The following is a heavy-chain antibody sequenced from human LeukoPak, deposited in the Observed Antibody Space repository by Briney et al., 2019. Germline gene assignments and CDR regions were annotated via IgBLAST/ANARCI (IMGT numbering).Heavy chain of an antibody. CDR3: ARIYYDSSGYPPDWYFDL. J-gene: IGHJ2*01. CDR2: INHSGST. V-gene: IGHV4-34*01. CDR1: AGSFSAYY. Sequence: SETLSLTCAVYAGSFSAYYWTWIRQPPGKGLEWIGEINHSGSTNYNPSLKSRVTISVDTSKNQFSLNLSSVTAADTAVYYCARIYYDSSGYPPDWYFDLWGRGTLVTVSS. D-gene: IGHD3-22*01.